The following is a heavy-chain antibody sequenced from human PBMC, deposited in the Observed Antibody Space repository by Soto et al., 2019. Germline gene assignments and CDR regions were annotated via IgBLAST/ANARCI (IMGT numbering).Heavy chain of an antibody. Sequence: GGSLRLSCAASGFTFSSYAMSWVRQAPGKGLEWVSAISGSGGSTYYADSVKGRFTISRDNSKNTLYLQMNSLRAEDTAVCYCAKDSPSYSSSWYPKYFQHWGQGTLVTVSS. CDR2: ISGSGGST. J-gene: IGHJ1*01. CDR3: AKDSPSYSSSWYPKYFQH. CDR1: GFTFSSYA. V-gene: IGHV3-23*01. D-gene: IGHD6-13*01.